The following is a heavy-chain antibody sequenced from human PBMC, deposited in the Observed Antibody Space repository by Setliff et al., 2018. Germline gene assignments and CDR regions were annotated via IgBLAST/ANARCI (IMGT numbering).Heavy chain of an antibody. J-gene: IGHJ3*02. CDR2: IKQDGSEK. CDR3: AISTIFGVVSPTPDAFDI. D-gene: IGHD3-3*01. V-gene: IGHV3-7*03. CDR1: GYSISSGYY. Sequence: ETLSLTCGVSGYSISSGYYWGWIRQPPGKGLEWVANIKQDGSEKYYVDSVKGRFTISRDNAKNSLYLQMNSLRAEDTAVYYCAISTIFGVVSPTPDAFDIWGQGTMVTVSS.